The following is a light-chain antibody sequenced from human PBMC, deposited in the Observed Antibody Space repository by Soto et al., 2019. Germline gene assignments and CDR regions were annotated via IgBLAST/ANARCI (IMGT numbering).Light chain of an antibody. Sequence: DIQMTQSPSSVSASVGDRVTITCRASQAISTWLAGYHQKPGKAPKLLIYAASNWQTGGPSRFSGSGSGTDFTLTISSLQPEDFATYYCQQANSFPRTFGQGTEVEIK. CDR1: QAISTW. CDR2: AAS. V-gene: IGKV1D-12*01. J-gene: IGKJ1*01. CDR3: QQANSFPRT.